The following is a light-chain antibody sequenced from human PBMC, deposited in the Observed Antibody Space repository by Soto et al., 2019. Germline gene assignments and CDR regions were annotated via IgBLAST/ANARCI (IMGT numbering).Light chain of an antibody. CDR1: QSVSSSY. Sequence: EIVLTQSPGTLSLSPGERATLSCRASQSVSSSYLAWYQQKPGQAPRLLIYGASSRATGIPDRFSGSVSGTHFTLTISRLEPEDFAVYYCQQYGSSPLLYTFGQGTKLEIK. J-gene: IGKJ2*01. CDR3: QQYGSSPLLYT. CDR2: GAS. V-gene: IGKV3-20*01.